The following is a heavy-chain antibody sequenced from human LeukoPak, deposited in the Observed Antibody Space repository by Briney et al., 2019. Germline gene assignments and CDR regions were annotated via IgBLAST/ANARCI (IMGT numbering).Heavy chain of an antibody. V-gene: IGHV3-30-3*01. CDR1: GFTFSSYA. J-gene: IGHJ4*02. CDR3: ARDARQYYDSSGYYFDY. CDR2: ISYDGSNK. Sequence: QSGGSLRLSCAASGFTFSSYAMHWVRQAPGKGLEWVAVISYDGSNKYYADSVKGRFTISRDNSKNTLYLQMNSLRAEDTAVYYCARDARQYYDSSGYYFDYWGQGTLVTVSS. D-gene: IGHD3-22*01.